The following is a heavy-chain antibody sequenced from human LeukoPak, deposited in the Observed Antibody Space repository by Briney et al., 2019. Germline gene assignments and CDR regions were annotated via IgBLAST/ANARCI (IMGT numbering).Heavy chain of an antibody. V-gene: IGHV3-11*01. CDR3: ARDLYDSSSPYYFDY. D-gene: IGHD3-22*01. CDR2: ISSSGSTI. CDR1: GFTFSDYY. J-gene: IGHJ4*02. Sequence: GGSLRLSCAASGFTFSDYYMSWIRQAPGEGLEWVSYISSSGSTIYYADSVKGRFSISRDNAKNSLYLQMNSLRAEDTAVYYFARDLYDSSSPYYFDYWGQGTLVTVSS.